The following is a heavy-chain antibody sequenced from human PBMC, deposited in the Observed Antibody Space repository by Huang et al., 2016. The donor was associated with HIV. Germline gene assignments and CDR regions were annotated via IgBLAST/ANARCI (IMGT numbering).Heavy chain of an antibody. CDR1: GFSLSTSEVG. D-gene: IGHD3-22*01. V-gene: IGHV2-5*02. J-gene: IGHJ4*02. Sequence: QITLKESGPMLVKPTQTLTLTCTFSGFSLSTSEVGVGWIRQPPGKALEWLALIYLDDDKRYRPSLKSRLTITKDTSRNQVVLTMTNMDPVDTGTYYCAHSAFGTSGYYFRMHFDYWGQGALVTVSS. CDR3: AHSAFGTSGYYFRMHFDY. CDR2: IYLDDDK.